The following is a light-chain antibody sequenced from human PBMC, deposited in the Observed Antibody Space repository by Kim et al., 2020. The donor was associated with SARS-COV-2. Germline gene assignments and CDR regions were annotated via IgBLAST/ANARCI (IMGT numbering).Light chain of an antibody. CDR3: ATWDDSLDVWM. Sequence: QLVLTQPPSASGTPGQRVTLSCSGSSSNIGRNTVNWYQQFPGTAPQLLIDTDDQRPSGVSDRVSCSKSGTSASLAISALRSEDEADYYCATWDDSLDVWMFGGGTQLTVL. V-gene: IGLV1-44*01. CDR1: SSNIGRNT. CDR2: TDD. J-gene: IGLJ3*02.